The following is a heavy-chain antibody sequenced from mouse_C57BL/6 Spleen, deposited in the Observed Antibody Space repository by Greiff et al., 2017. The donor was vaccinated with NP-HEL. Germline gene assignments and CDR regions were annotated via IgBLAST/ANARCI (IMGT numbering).Heavy chain of an antibody. D-gene: IGHD2-4*01. CDR3: ARTMITDYFDY. J-gene: IGHJ2*01. CDR2: INPSNGGT. V-gene: IGHV1-53*01. CDR1: GYTFTSYW. Sequence: FQLQQSGTELVKPGASVKLSCKASGYTFTSYWMHWVKQRPGQGLEWIGNINPSNGGTNYNEKFKSKATLTVDKSSSTAYMQLSSLTSEDSAVYYCARTMITDYFDYWGQGTTLTVSS.